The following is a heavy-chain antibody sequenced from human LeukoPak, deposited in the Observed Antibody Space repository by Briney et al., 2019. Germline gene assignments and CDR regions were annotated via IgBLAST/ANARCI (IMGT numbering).Heavy chain of an antibody. CDR1: GGSISSYY. V-gene: IGHV4-59*08. J-gene: IGHJ4*02. CDR2: IYYIGST. CDR3: ARAPSTVTTLIDY. Sequence: SETLSLTCTVSGGSISSYYWSWIRQPPGKGLEWIGYIYYIGSTNYNPSLKSRVTISVDTSKNQFSLKLSSVTAADTAVYYYARAPSTVTTLIDYWGQGTLVTVSS. D-gene: IGHD4-17*01.